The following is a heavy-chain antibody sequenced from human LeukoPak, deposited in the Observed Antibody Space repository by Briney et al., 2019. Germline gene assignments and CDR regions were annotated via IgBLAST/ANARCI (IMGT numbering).Heavy chain of an antibody. CDR3: AKDDYDDYFTPDY. Sequence: PGGSLRLSCAASGFIFSDDNMSWVRQAPGKGLEWVSTISGSGGSTYYADSVKGRFTISRDNSKNTLYLQMNSLRAEDTAVYYCAKDDYDDYFTPDYWGQGTLVTVSS. D-gene: IGHD4-17*01. V-gene: IGHV3-23*01. CDR1: GFIFSDDN. CDR2: ISGSGGST. J-gene: IGHJ4*02.